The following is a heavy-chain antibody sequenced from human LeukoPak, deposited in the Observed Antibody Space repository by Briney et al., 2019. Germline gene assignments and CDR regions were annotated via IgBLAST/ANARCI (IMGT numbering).Heavy chain of an antibody. V-gene: IGHV4-38-2*02. CDR1: GYSISSGYY. CDR2: IYHSGST. J-gene: IGHJ4*02. D-gene: IGHD2-2*02. Sequence: SETLSLTCAVSGYSISSGYYWGWIRQPPGKGLEWIGSIYHSGSTYYNPSLKSRVTISVDTSKNQFSLKLSSVTAADTAVYYCARDGRYCSSPSCYTGAYFDYWGQGTLVTVSS. CDR3: ARDGRYCSSPSCYTGAYFDY.